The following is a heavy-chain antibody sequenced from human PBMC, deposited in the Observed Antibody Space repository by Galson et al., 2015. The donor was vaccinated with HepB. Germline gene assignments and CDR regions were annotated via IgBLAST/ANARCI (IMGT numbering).Heavy chain of an antibody. CDR1: GFSLSTGGVV. Sequence: PALVKPTQTLTLTCTFSGFSLSTGGVVVGWIRQPPGKAPEWLALIYWNEDKRYSPSLRSRLTITKDTSKNQVVLTVTNMDPVDTASYYWGPRRGGGGTDWYDPWGQGTLVTVSS. J-gene: IGHJ5*02. CDR2: IYWNEDK. V-gene: IGHV2-5*01. CDR3: GPRRGGGGTDWYDP. D-gene: IGHD3-16*01.